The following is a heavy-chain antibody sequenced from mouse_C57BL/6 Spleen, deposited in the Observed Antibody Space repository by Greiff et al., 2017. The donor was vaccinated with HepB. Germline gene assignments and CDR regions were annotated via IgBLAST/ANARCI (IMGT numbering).Heavy chain of an antibody. V-gene: IGHV1-52*01. Sequence: VQLQQPGAELVRPGSSVKLSCKASGYTFTSYWMHWVKQRPIQGLEWIGNIDPSDSETHYNQKFKDKATLTVDKSSSTAYMQLSSLTSEDSAVYYCARYCYYAMDYWGQGTSVTVSS. CDR2: IDPSDSET. CDR3: ARYCYYAMDY. CDR1: GYTFTSYW. J-gene: IGHJ4*01.